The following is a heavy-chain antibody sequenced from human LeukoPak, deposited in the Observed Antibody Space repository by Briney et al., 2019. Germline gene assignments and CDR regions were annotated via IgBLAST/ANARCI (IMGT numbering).Heavy chain of an antibody. V-gene: IGHV4-59*08. D-gene: IGHD1-26*01. CDR1: GGSISSYY. J-gene: IGHJ2*01. CDR3: ARHVGWYFDL. Sequence: PSETLSLTRTVSGGSISSYYWSWIRQPPGKGLEWIGYIYYSGSTNYNPSLKSRVTISVDTSKNQFSLKLSSVTAADTAVYYCARHVGWYFDLWGRGTLVTVSS. CDR2: IYYSGST.